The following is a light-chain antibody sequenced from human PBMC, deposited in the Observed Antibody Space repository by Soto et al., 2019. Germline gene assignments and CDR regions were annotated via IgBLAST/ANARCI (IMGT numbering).Light chain of an antibody. Sequence: DIVMTQSPDSLAMSLGERATMNCKCSRSVLYKSNNKNHLAWYQQKPGQPPQLIIYWASTRESGVPERFSGSGSGTDFTLTISSLEAEDVAFYWCQQYFDVPFTFGGGTKVDNK. CDR3: QQYFDVPFT. J-gene: IGKJ4*01. CDR1: RSVLYKSNNKNH. CDR2: WAS. V-gene: IGKV4-1*01.